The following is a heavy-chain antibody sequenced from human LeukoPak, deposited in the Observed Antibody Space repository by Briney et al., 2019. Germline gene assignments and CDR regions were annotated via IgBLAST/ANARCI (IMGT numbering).Heavy chain of an antibody. CDR3: AKPPRYSSSWYYFDY. J-gene: IGHJ4*02. V-gene: IGHV3-23*01. CDR2: ISGSGGST. CDR1: GFTFSSYA. D-gene: IGHD6-13*01. Sequence: GGSLRLSCAASGFTFSSYAMSWVRQAPGKGLEWVSAISGSGGSTYYAASVKGRFTISRDNSKNTLYLQMNSLRAEDTAVYYSAKPPRYSSSWYYFDYWGQGTLVTVSS.